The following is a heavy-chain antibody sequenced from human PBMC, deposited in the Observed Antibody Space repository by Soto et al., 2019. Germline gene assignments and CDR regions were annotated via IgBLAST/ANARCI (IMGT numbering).Heavy chain of an antibody. CDR1: GFTFTSYA. Sequence: GGSLRLSCATSGFTFTSYAMHWVLQAPGRGLEYVSAISSNGVSTYYTDSVNGRFIISRDNSKNTLYLQMGSLRAEDTAVYYCARTKYGFWSGYPQGYFDYWGQGALVTVSS. V-gene: IGHV3-64*02. D-gene: IGHD3-3*01. CDR3: ARTKYGFWSGYPQGYFDY. CDR2: ISSNGVST. J-gene: IGHJ4*02.